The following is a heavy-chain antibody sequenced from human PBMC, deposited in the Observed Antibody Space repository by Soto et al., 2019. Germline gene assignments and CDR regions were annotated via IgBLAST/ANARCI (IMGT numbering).Heavy chain of an antibody. D-gene: IGHD3-3*01. V-gene: IGHV5-10-1*01. CDR3: ASPHYDFRSGRPHHYYDGMDV. CDR2: IDPSDSYT. J-gene: IGHJ6*02. Sequence: ESLKISCRGSGYSFTSYWISWGRQMPGKGLGWVGRIDPSDSYTNYSPSFQGHVTISADKSISTAYLQWSSLKASDTAMYYCASPHYDFRSGRPHHYYDGMDVWGQGTTVTVSS. CDR1: GYSFTSYW.